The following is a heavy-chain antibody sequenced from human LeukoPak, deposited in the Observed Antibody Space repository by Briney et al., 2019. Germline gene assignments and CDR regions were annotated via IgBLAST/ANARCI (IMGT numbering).Heavy chain of an antibody. CDR1: GNSVSNNRAS. CDR2: TYYRSQWFD. J-gene: IGHJ4*02. V-gene: IGHV6-1*01. D-gene: IGHD1-26*01. CDR3: VRIRGLGLFDY. Sequence: SQTLSLTCAISGNSVSNNRASWGWIRQSPSRGLEWLGRTYYRSQWFDDYAPSLRSRITINPDTSKNQFSLQLTSVTTEDTAVYYCVRIRGLGLFDYWGQGTLVTVSS.